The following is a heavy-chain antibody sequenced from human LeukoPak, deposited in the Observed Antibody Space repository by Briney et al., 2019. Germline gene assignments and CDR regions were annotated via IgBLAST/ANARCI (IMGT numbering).Heavy chain of an antibody. Sequence: SETLSLTCAVYGGSFSGYYWSWIRQPPGKGLEWIGEINHSGSTNYNPSLKSRVTISVDTSKNQFSLKLSSVTAADTAVYYCARGRGRYFDWCKTVFDYWGQGTLVTVSS. CDR2: INHSGST. D-gene: IGHD3-9*01. CDR3: ARGRGRYFDWCKTVFDY. CDR1: GGSFSGYY. V-gene: IGHV4-34*01. J-gene: IGHJ4*02.